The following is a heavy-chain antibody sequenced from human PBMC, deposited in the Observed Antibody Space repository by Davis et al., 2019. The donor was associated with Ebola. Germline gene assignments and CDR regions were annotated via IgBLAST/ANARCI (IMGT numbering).Heavy chain of an antibody. V-gene: IGHV1-2*06. Sequence: ASVKVSCKASRSTFTDYYIQWVRQAPGQGLEWMGRINPNSGGTNSAQKFQGKVTMTRDTSISTAYLELSGLKSEDTALYYCARVPLRYSSGWSNRFDPWGQGTLVTVSS. CDR1: RSTFTDYY. D-gene: IGHD6-19*01. J-gene: IGHJ5*02. CDR2: INPNSGGT. CDR3: ARVPLRYSSGWSNRFDP.